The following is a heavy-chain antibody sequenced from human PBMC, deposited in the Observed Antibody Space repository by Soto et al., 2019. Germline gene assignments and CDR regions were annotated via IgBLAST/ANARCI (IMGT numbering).Heavy chain of an antibody. J-gene: IGHJ6*02. CDR1: GGSISSGDYY. CDR2: IYYSGST. D-gene: IGHD4-17*01. Sequence: QVQLQESGPGLVKPSQTLSLTCTVSGGSISSGDYYWSWIRQPPGKGLEWIGYIYYSGSTYYNPSLKSRVTISVDTSKNQFSLKLSSVTAADTAVYYCARAPLSYGDPSQPLYYYYYGMDVWGQGTTVTVSS. CDR3: ARAPLSYGDPSQPLYYYYYGMDV. V-gene: IGHV4-30-4*01.